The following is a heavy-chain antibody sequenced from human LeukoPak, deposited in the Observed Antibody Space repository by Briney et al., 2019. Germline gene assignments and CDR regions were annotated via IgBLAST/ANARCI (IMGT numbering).Heavy chain of an antibody. Sequence: SETLSLTRTVSGGSISSYYWTWIRQPPGKGLEWIGYISFSGATYYSPSLKSRVTISIDTSKNQFSLKLSSVTAADTAVYYCARYGSGQPRRWFDPWGQGTLVTVSS. CDR3: ARYGSGQPRRWFDP. V-gene: IGHV4-30-4*01. CDR2: ISFSGAT. D-gene: IGHD3-10*01. CDR1: GGSISSYY. J-gene: IGHJ5*02.